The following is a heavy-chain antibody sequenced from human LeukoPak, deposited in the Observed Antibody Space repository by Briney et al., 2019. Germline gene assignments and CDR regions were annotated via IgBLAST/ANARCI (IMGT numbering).Heavy chain of an antibody. CDR3: ARWYFDWFDAFDI. Sequence: SETLSLTCAVYGGSLSGYYWNWIRQPPGKGLEWIGEINHSGSTNYNPSLKSRVTISVDTSKNQFSLKLSSVTAADTAVYYCARWYFDWFDAFDIWGQGTMVTVSS. V-gene: IGHV4-34*01. CDR2: INHSGST. J-gene: IGHJ3*02. CDR1: GGSLSGYY. D-gene: IGHD3-9*01.